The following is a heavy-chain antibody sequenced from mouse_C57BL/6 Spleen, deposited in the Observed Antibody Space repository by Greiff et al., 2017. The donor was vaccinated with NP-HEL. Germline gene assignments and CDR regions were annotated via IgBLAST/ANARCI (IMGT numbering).Heavy chain of an antibody. CDR1: GYTFTDYY. J-gene: IGHJ4*01. CDR3: ARDGYAMDY. V-gene: IGHV1-26*01. CDR2: INPNNGGT. Sequence: EVQLQQSGPELVKPGASVKISCKASGYTFTDYYMNWVKQSHGKSLEWIGDINPNNGGTSYNQKFKGKATLTVDKSSSTAYMELRSLTSEDSAVYYCARDGYAMDYWGQGTSVTVSS.